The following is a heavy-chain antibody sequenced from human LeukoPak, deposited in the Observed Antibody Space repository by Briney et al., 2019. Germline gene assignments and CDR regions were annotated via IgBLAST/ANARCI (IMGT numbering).Heavy chain of an antibody. D-gene: IGHD4-17*01. V-gene: IGHV3-21*01. CDR1: GFTFNNYG. CDR2: VSIGGNYI. CDR3: ARNKINTATTGWYFDL. J-gene: IGHJ2*01. Sequence: PGGSLRLSCAASGFTFNNYGLNWVRQAPGKGLEWVSFVSIGGNYIYYADSVKGRFTVSRDDAKNSLYLQMNSLTAEDTADYYCARNKINTATTGWYFDLWGRGTLVTVSS.